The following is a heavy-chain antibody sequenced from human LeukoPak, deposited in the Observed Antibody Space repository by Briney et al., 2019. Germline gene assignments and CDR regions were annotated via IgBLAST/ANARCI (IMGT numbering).Heavy chain of an antibody. CDR2: VNPDNGVT. V-gene: IGHV1-2*02. Sequence: ASVKVSCKTSGYTFTGYYVNWVRQAPGQGLEWMGWVNPDNGVTHFSQKFQGRVTMTRDTSTSTVYMELSSLRSEDTAMYYCARDRTHYYDSSGYYSRWEYWGQGTLVTVSS. J-gene: IGHJ4*02. D-gene: IGHD3-22*01. CDR3: ARDRTHYYDSSGYYSRWEY. CDR1: GYTFTGYY.